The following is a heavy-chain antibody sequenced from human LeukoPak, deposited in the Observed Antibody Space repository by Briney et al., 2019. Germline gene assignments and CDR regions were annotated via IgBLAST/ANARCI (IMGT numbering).Heavy chain of an antibody. CDR3: ARVYSYGYPLDY. CDR2: INPNSGGT. CDR1: GYTFTGYY. V-gene: IGHV1-2*02. Sequence: ASVKVSCKASGYTFTGYYMHWVRQAPGQGLEWMGWINPNSGGTNYAQKLQGRVTMTRETSISTAYMELSRLRSDDTAVYYCARVYSYGYPLDYWGQGTLVTVSS. J-gene: IGHJ4*02. D-gene: IGHD5-18*01.